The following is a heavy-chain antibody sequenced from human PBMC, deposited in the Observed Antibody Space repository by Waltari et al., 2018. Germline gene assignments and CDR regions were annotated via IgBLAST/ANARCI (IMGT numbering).Heavy chain of an antibody. CDR3: ARDYCDRTNCHGMDV. CDR1: ELTSRSSA. J-gene: IGHJ6*02. V-gene: IGHV3-30*09. CDR2: ISYNERNI. Sequence: VQPVESGGGVVQPGRSLSLPCAPPELTSRSSAMHGVRQAPGKGLEWVAVISYNERNIYYEDSVKGRFAISRDNSKKMLYLQMNSLRVEDTAVYYCARDYCDRTNCHGMDVWGQGTTVTVSS. D-gene: IGHD3-22*01.